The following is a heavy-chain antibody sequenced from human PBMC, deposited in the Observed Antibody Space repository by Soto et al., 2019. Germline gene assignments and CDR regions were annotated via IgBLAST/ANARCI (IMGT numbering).Heavy chain of an antibody. CDR2: INAYNGNT. V-gene: IGHV1-18*01. Sequence: GASVKVSCKASGYTFTSYGISWVRQAPGQGLEWMGWINAYNGNTNYAQKLQGRVTMTTDTSTSTAYMELRSLRSDDTAVYYCARDREYHWNYNWFDPWGQGTLVTVSS. D-gene: IGHD1-7*01. CDR3: ARDREYHWNYNWFDP. CDR1: GYTFTSYG. J-gene: IGHJ5*02.